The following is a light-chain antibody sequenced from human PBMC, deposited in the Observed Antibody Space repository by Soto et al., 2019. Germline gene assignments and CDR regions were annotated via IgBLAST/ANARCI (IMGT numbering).Light chain of an antibody. CDR3: QQRSNWLGT. CDR1: QSVSSY. Sequence: EIVLTQSPATLSLSPGERATLSCRASQSVSSYLAWYQQKPGQAPRLLIYDASNRATGIPARFSGSGSGTDSTLTISSLEPEDFAVYYCQQRSNWLGTFGQGTRLEIK. V-gene: IGKV3-11*01. J-gene: IGKJ5*01. CDR2: DAS.